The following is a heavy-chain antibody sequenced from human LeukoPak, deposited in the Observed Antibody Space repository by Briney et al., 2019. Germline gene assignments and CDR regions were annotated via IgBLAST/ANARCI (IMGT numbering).Heavy chain of an antibody. D-gene: IGHD1-26*01. V-gene: IGHV3-53*01. J-gene: IGHJ3*02. CDR1: GFTVSSNY. Sequence: GGSLRLSCAASGFTVSSNYMSWVRQAPGKGLEWVSIIYSDGSTYYANSVKGRFTTSRDNSKNMLSLQMNSLRAEDTAVYYCARTIVGNGHDPFDIWGQGTMVTVSS. CDR3: ARTIVGNGHDPFDI. CDR2: IYSDGST.